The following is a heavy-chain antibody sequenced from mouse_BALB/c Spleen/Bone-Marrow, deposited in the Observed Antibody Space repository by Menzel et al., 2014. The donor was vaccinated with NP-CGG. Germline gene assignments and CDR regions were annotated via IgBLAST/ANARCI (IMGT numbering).Heavy chain of an antibody. CDR2: IWAGGST. CDR1: GFSLTSYG. V-gene: IGHV2-9*02. D-gene: IGHD2-4*01. Sequence: VQLQQSGPGLVAPSQCLSITCTVSGFSLTSYGVHWVRQPPGKGLEWLGVIWAGGSTNYYSALLSRLSISKDNSKSHVFLKMNSLQTDDTAMYYCASPIYYDYPLFAYWGQGTLVTVSA. CDR3: ASPIYYDYPLFAY. J-gene: IGHJ3*01.